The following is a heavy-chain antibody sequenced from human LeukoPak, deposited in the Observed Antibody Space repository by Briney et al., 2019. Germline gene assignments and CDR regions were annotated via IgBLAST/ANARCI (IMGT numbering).Heavy chain of an antibody. J-gene: IGHJ4*02. V-gene: IGHV3-20*04. Sequence: GGSLRLSCAASGFTFDDYGMCWVRQVPAKGLEWVSGINWNGGSTGYADYVKGRFTISRDNAKNSLYLQMNSLRAEDTALYYCARRGGVLWFGESPYPFDYWGQGTLVTVSS. CDR2: INWNGGST. D-gene: IGHD3-10*01. CDR3: ARRGGVLWFGESPYPFDY. CDR1: GFTFDDYG.